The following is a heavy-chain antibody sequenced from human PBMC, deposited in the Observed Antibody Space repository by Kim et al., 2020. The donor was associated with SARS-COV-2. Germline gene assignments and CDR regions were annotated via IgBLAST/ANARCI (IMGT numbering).Heavy chain of an antibody. CDR3: AREKKGGDFRNYFDY. CDR2: IIPIFGTA. D-gene: IGHD2-21*02. Sequence: SVKVSCKASGGTFSSYAISWVRQAPGQGLEWMGGIIPIFGTANYAQKFQGRVTITADESTSTAYMELSSLRSEDTAVYYCAREKKGGDFRNYFDYWGQGTLVTVSS. J-gene: IGHJ4*02. CDR1: GGTFSSYA. V-gene: IGHV1-69*13.